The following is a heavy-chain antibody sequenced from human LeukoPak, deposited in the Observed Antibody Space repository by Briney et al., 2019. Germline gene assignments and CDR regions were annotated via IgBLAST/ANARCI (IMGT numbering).Heavy chain of an antibody. CDR1: GYTFTNYG. CDR2: SSAHNGNT. Sequence: ASVKVSCKASGYTFTNYGISWVRQAPGQGLEWMGWSSAHNGNTDYAQKVQGRVTMTTDTSTSTAYMELRSLRSDDTAVYYCARWLNYYDSSGYRYYFDYWGQGTLVTVSS. D-gene: IGHD3-22*01. CDR3: ARWLNYYDSSGYRYYFDY. J-gene: IGHJ4*02. V-gene: IGHV1-18*01.